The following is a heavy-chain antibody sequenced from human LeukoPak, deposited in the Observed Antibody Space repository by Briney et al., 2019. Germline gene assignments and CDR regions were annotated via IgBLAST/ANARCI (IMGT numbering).Heavy chain of an antibody. D-gene: IGHD3-22*01. CDR3: ARVNYYDSSGYYLDY. CDR1: GDSISRSRHF. J-gene: IGHJ4*02. CDR2: IYNSGST. Sequence: SETLSLTCNVSGDSISRSRHFWAWIRQSPGRGLEWIGYIYNSGSTNYNPSLKSRVTISVDTSKNQFSLKLSSVTAADTAVYYCARVNYYDSSGYYLDYWGQGTLVTVSS. V-gene: IGHV4-39*07.